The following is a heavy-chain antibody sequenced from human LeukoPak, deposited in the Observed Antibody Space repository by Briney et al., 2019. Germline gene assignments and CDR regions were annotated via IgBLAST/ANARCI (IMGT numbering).Heavy chain of an antibody. CDR2: IYYSGST. Sequence: SETLSLTCTVSGGSISSYYWSWIRQPPGKGLEWIGYIYYSGSTNYNPSLKSRVTISVDTSKNQFSLKLSSVTAADTAVYYCARAYDGSSWFDYWGQGTLVAVSS. J-gene: IGHJ4*02. CDR3: ARAYDGSSWFDY. D-gene: IGHD6-13*01. V-gene: IGHV4-59*01. CDR1: GGSISSYY.